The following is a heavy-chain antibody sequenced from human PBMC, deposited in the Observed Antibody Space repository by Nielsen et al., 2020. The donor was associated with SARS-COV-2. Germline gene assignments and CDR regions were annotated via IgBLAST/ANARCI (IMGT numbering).Heavy chain of an antibody. CDR2: ISGSGGST. D-gene: IGHD5-24*01. J-gene: IGHJ5*02. V-gene: IGHV3-23*01. Sequence: GESLKISCAASGFTFSSYAMSWVRQAPGKGLEWVSAISGSGGSTYYADSVKGRFTISRDNSKNTLYLQMNSLRAEDTAVYYCAKHERRWLHPSSWFDPWGQGTLVTVSS. CDR1: GFTFSSYA. CDR3: AKHERRWLHPSSWFDP.